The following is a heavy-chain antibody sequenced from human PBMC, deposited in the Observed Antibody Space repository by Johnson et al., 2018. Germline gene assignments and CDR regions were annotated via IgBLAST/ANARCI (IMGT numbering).Heavy chain of an antibody. CDR3: AKSVVVITNHDAFDI. J-gene: IGHJ3*02. CDR1: GFTFDDSGFTFDDFA. V-gene: IGHV3-9*01. D-gene: IGHD3-22*01. CDR2: IRWNSAKI. Sequence: EVQLLESGGGLVQPGRSLRLSCAASGFTFDDSGFTFDDFAMHWVRQAPGKGLEWGSGIRWNSAKIGSGKSVKGRFPISRDNAKNSLYLQSNRLRAEDRALYDCAKSVVVITNHDAFDIWGQGTMVTVSS.